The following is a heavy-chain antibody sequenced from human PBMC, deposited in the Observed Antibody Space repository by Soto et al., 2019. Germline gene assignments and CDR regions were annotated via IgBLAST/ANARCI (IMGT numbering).Heavy chain of an antibody. Sequence: PSETLSLTCTVSGDSISSSNYYWHWIRQPPGKGLEWIGSIYYNGNPYYNPSLKSRATISVDTSKNQFSVKLTSVTAADTAVYYCAXRGYASGNYYNQNWFDPWGQGTLVTVSS. V-gene: IGHV4-39*01. J-gene: IGHJ5*02. D-gene: IGHD3-10*01. CDR2: IYYNGNP. CDR3: AXRGYASGNYYNQNWFDP. CDR1: GDSISSSNYY.